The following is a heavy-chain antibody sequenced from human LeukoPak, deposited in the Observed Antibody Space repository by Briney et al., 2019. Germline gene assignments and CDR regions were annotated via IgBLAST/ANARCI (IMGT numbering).Heavy chain of an antibody. D-gene: IGHD2-2*01. J-gene: IGHJ1*01. V-gene: IGHV4-61*02. CDR3: ARGGIIVVVPAAEDRPNSAEYFQH. Sequence: SETLSLTCTVSGDSISSGSYYWSWIRQPAGKGLEWIGRIFTSGITNYNPSLKSRVTISIDTSKNQFSLKLSSVTAADTAVYYCARGGIIVVVPAAEDRPNSAEYFQHWGQGTLVTVSS. CDR1: GDSISSGSYY. CDR2: IFTSGIT.